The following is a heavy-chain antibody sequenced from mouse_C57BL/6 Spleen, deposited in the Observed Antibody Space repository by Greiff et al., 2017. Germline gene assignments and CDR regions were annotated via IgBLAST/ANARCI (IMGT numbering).Heavy chain of an antibody. V-gene: IGHV5-4*01. CDR1: GFTFSSYA. D-gene: IGHD2-1*01. Sequence: EVKVEESGGGLVKPGGSLKLSCAASGFTFSSYAMSWVRQTPEKRLEWVATISDGGSYTYYPDNVKGRFTISRDNAKNNLYLQMSHLKSEDTAMYYCARDRGILYGNYFDYWGQGTTLTVSS. J-gene: IGHJ2*01. CDR2: ISDGGSYT. CDR3: ARDRGILYGNYFDY.